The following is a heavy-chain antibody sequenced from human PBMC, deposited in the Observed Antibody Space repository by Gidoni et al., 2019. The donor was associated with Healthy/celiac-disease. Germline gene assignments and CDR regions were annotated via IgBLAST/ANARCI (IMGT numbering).Heavy chain of an antibody. Sequence: EVQLLESGGGLVQPGGSLRLSCAASGFTFSSYAMSWVRQAPGKGLEWVSAISGSGGSTYYADSVKGRFTISRDNSKNTLYLQMNSLRAEDTAVYYCAKYGRVAVAKFKDAFDIWGQGTMVTVSS. D-gene: IGHD6-19*01. CDR3: AKYGRVAVAKFKDAFDI. CDR2: ISGSGGST. J-gene: IGHJ3*02. V-gene: IGHV3-23*01. CDR1: GFTFSSYA.